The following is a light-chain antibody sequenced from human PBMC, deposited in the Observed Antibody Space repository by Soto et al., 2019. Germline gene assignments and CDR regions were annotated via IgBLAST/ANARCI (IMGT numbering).Light chain of an antibody. CDR1: TSDVGSYSL. J-gene: IGLJ1*01. CDR3: YSYAGSSIYV. CDR2: EDS. Sequence: QSVLTQPASVSGSPGQSITMSCTGTTSDVGSYSLLSWYQQHPGKAPKLMIYEDSKRPSGVSNRFSGSKSGNTASLTISGLQAEDEADYYCYSYAGSSIYVFGTGNKVTVL. V-gene: IGLV2-23*01.